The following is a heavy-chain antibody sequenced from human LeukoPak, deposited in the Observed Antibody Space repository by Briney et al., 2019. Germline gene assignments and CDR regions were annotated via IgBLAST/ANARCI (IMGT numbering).Heavy chain of an antibody. CDR3: ASDHTAMVTLDY. Sequence: SVKVSCKASGGTFSSYAISWVRQAPGQGPEWMGRIIPIFGTANYAQKFQGRVTITTDESTSTAYMELSSLRSEDTAVYYCASDHTAMVTLDYWGQGTLVTVSS. J-gene: IGHJ4*02. D-gene: IGHD5-18*01. CDR1: GGTFSSYA. CDR2: IIPIFGTA. V-gene: IGHV1-69*05.